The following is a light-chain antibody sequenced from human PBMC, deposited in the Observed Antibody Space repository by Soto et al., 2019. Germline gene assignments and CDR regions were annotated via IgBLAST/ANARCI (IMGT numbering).Light chain of an antibody. CDR1: QSLLHSNGHTY. V-gene: IGKV2-28*01. CDR3: LQALHTRT. J-gene: IGKJ1*01. Sequence: DIVMTQSPLSLPVTPGEPASISCRSSQSLLHSNGHTYLDWYLQKPGQSPQLLIYLGSNRASGVPDRFSGSGSGTDFTLKISRVEAEDVGVYYCLQALHTRTFGQGTKVEIK. CDR2: LGS.